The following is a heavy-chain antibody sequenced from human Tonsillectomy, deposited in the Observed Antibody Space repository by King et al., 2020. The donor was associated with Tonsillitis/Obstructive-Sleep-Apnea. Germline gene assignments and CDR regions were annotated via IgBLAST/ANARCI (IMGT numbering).Heavy chain of an antibody. D-gene: IGHD3-9*01. CDR2: INPDSGDT. Sequence: QLVQSGAEVKQPGASVKVSCKASGYIFTGYNIHWVRQAPGQGLEWMGRINPDSGDTDHAQKFQGRVTMTRDRSLRTAYMEMSRLTSDDTAVYYCARGGSYFDALTGYYTPGYWGQGTLVTVSS. V-gene: IGHV1-2*06. CDR1: GYIFTGYN. J-gene: IGHJ4*02. CDR3: ARGGSYFDALTGYYTPGY.